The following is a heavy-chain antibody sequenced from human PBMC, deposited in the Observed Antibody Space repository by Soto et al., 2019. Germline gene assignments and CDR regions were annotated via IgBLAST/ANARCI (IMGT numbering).Heavy chain of an antibody. D-gene: IGHD1-26*01. Sequence: PGGSLRLYCAESGFTFSSYAMHWVRQAPGKGLEWVAVISYDGSNKYYADSVKGRFTISRDNSKNTLYLQMNSLRAEDTAVYYCARPLEWELLEYYYYYGMDVWGQGTTVTVPS. V-gene: IGHV3-30-3*01. CDR2: ISYDGSNK. CDR1: GFTFSSYA. CDR3: ARPLEWELLEYYYYYGMDV. J-gene: IGHJ6*02.